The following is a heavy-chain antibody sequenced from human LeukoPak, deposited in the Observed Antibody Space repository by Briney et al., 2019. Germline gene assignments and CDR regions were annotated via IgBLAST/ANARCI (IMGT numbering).Heavy chain of an antibody. J-gene: IGHJ5*02. D-gene: IGHD3-22*01. CDR2: IYYRGST. CDR1: GGSISSSSYY. CDR3: APPPYYYETNGYSVA. V-gene: IGHV4-39*07. Sequence: SETLSLTCTVSGGSISSSSYYWGWIRQPPGKGLEWIESIYYRGSTYYNPSLKSRVTMSVYTSKNQFSLKLSSVTAADTAVYYCAPPPYYYETNGYSVAWGQGTLVTVSS.